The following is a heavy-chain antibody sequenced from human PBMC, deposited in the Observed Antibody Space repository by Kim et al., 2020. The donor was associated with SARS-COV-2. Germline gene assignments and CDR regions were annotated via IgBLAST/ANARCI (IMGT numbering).Heavy chain of an antibody. Sequence: GGSLRLSCAASGFTFSSYDMPWVRQATGKGLEWVSAIGNAGDTSYPASAKGRFTISSENTKNQPYLQLNSLITGDTAVYYCSRANDNWDFDYWGHGTLVT. CDR3: SRANDNWDFDY. CDR2: IGNAGDT. J-gene: IGHJ4*01. CDR1: GFTFSSYD. V-gene: IGHV3-13*01. D-gene: IGHD1-20*01.